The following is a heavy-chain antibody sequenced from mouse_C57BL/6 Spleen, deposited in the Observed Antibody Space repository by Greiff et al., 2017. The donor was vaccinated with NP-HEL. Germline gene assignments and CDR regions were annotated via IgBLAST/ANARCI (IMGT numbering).Heavy chain of an antibody. CDR2: IWSGGST. Sequence: VQGVESGPGLVQPSQSLSITCTVSGFSLTSYGVHWVRQSPGKGLEWLGVIWSGGSTDYNAAFISRLSISKDNSKSQVFFKMNSLQADDTAIYYCAGGLRQLNAMDYWGQGTSVTVSS. J-gene: IGHJ4*01. CDR3: AGGLRQLNAMDY. CDR1: GFSLTSYG. D-gene: IGHD3-2*02. V-gene: IGHV2-2*01.